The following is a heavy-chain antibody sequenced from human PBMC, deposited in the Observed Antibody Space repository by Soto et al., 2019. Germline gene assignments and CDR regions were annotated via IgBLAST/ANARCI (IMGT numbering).Heavy chain of an antibody. V-gene: IGHV3-23*01. J-gene: IGHJ4*02. Sequence: GGSLRLSCAASGFTFSGYAMSWARQAPGKGLECVSTITGTGGTTKYADSVTGRFIISRDRSTKTVYLQMDSLRAEDTAVYYCAKLSSGFYNNFDYWGQGTLVTVSS. CDR2: ITGTGGTT. CDR1: GFTFSGYA. D-gene: IGHD6-19*01. CDR3: AKLSSGFYNNFDY.